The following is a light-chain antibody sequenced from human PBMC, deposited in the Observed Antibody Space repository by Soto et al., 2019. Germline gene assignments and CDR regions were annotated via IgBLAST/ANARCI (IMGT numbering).Light chain of an antibody. Sequence: QSVLTQPASVSGSPGQSITISCTGTNSDVGSYNLVSWYQQHPGKAPKVIIYEVSERPSGVSDCFSGSKSGNTASLMISVLQAEDEADYYCCSYAGSSTQSYVFGSGTKVTVL. CDR3: CSYAGSSTQSYV. J-gene: IGLJ1*01. CDR1: NSDVGSYNL. V-gene: IGLV2-23*02. CDR2: EVS.